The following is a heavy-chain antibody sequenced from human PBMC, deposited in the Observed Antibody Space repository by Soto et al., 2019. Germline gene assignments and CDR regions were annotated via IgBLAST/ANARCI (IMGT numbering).Heavy chain of an antibody. CDR3: ATAEVDY. V-gene: IGHV3-74*01. Sequence: GGSLRLSCAASGFTFGNYWMHWVRQAPGRGLEWVSRMNSDGSTTNYADSVKGRFTVSRDNARNTLHLQMNSLRAEDTAVYYCATAEVDYWGPGTLVTVSS. J-gene: IGHJ4*02. CDR1: GFTFGNYW. CDR2: MNSDGSTT.